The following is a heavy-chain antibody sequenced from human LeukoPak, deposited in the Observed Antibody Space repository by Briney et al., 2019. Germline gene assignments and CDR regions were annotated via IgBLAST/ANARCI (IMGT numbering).Heavy chain of an antibody. Sequence: GGXLRLSXAXSGFTFNSYWMHWVRQAPGKGLVWVSRIDEDGKTIDYADSVKGRFTISRDNAKDTLYLQMSSLRDEDTAVYYCVSDLCGGDDQWGRGTLVTVSS. V-gene: IGHV3-74*01. J-gene: IGHJ5*02. D-gene: IGHD3-3*01. CDR2: IDEDGKTI. CDR3: VSDLCGGDDQ. CDR1: GFTFNSYW.